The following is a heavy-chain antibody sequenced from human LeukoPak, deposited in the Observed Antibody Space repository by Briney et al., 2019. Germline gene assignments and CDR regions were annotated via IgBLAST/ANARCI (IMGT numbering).Heavy chain of an antibody. Sequence: GGSLRLSCAASGFTFSSYAMSWVRQAPGEGLEWVSAISGSGGSTYYADSVKGRFTISRDNSKNTLYLQMNSLRAEDTAVYYCAEGGLRFLELVDYWGQGTLVTVSS. CDR2: ISGSGGST. J-gene: IGHJ4*02. D-gene: IGHD3-3*01. V-gene: IGHV3-23*01. CDR3: AEGGLRFLELVDY. CDR1: GFTFSSYA.